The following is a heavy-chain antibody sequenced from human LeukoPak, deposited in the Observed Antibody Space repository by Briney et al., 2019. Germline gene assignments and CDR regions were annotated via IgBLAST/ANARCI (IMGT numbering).Heavy chain of an antibody. V-gene: IGHV3-69-1*02. Sequence: PGGSLRLSCVASGFTFSSHWMAWVRQAPGKGLEWVSYISSGSTIYDADSVKGRFTISRDNAKNSLYLQMNSLRAEDTAVYYCARESIAVAGAPFDYWGQGTLVTVSS. CDR1: GFTFSSHW. CDR3: ARESIAVAGAPFDY. CDR2: ISSGSTI. D-gene: IGHD6-19*01. J-gene: IGHJ4*02.